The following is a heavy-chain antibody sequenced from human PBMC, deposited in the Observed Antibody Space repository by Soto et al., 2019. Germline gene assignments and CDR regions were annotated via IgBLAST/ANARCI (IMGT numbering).Heavy chain of an antibody. Sequence: SETLSLTCTVSGGSISSNYWTWIRQPPGKGLEWIGYVYNSGSTNYNPSLKSRVTISADTSKSQFSLKVNSITAADTAVYYCARYRREAVAGYTLDNWGQGILVTVSS. CDR2: VYNSGST. D-gene: IGHD6-13*01. CDR3: ARYRREAVAGYTLDN. V-gene: IGHV4-59*01. J-gene: IGHJ4*02. CDR1: GGSISSNY.